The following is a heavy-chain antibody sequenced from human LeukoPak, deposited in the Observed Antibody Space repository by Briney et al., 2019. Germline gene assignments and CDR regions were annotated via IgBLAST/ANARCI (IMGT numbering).Heavy chain of an antibody. CDR1: GFTFSTYA. D-gene: IGHD2-15*01. J-gene: IGHJ4*02. V-gene: IGHV3-23*01. CDR2: ISGSNGRT. CDR3: AKSRARRDGSAGSVDH. Sequence: GGSLRLSCAAYGFTFSTYAMSWVRQPPGKGLEWVSGISGSNGRTYYADSVKGRFTIPRDNSKNTLYLQMNSLRAEDTAIYYCAKSRARRDGSAGSVDHWGQGTLVTVSS.